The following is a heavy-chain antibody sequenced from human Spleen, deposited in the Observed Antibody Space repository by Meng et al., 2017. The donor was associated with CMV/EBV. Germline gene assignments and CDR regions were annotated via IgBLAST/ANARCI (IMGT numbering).Heavy chain of an antibody. CDR1: GYIFSNQY. V-gene: IGHV1-2*02. CDR3: ASSTRGPFDI. D-gene: IGHD2-2*01. CDR2: INPNSGDT. J-gene: IGHJ3*02. Sequence: ASVKVSCKASGYIFSNQYMHWVRQAPGQGLEWMAWINPNSGDTNYAQKLQGRVTVTRDTSISTAYMELSSLRSDDTALYYCASSTRGPFDIWGQGTLVTVSS.